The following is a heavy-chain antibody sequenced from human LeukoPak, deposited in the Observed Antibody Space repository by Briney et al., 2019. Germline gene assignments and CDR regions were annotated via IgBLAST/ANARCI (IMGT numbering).Heavy chain of an antibody. Sequence: SETLSLTCAVYGESFSDYYWSWIRQPPGKGLEWIGEINHSGSTNYSPSLKSRVTISVNTSKNQFSLKLSSVTAADTAVYYCARRYDFWSGYPPPLDYWGQGTLVTVSS. CDR1: GESFSDYY. CDR3: ARRYDFWSGYPPPLDY. J-gene: IGHJ4*02. V-gene: IGHV4-34*01. D-gene: IGHD3-3*01. CDR2: INHSGST.